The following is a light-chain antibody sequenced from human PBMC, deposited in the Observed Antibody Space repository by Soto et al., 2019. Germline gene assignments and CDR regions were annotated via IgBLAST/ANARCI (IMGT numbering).Light chain of an antibody. J-gene: IGKJ1*01. CDR3: QQYESYYQGT. Sequence: DIQMTQSPSTLSASVGDRVTITCRARHSISSWLAWYQPKPGKAPKLLIYGASNLESGVPSRFSASGTGTEFILTISSLQPDDFATYCCQQYESYYQGTFGQGTKVET. CDR2: GAS. CDR1: HSISSW. V-gene: IGKV1-5*01.